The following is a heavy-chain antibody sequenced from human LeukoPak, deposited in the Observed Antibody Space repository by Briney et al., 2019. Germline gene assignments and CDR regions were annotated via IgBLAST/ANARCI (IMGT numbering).Heavy chain of an antibody. D-gene: IGHD6-6*01. CDR1: GGSISSSSYY. CDR2: IYYSGST. Sequence: SETLSLTCTVSGGSISSSSYYWGWIRQPPGKGLEWIGSIYYSGSTYYNPSLKSRVTISVDTSKNQFSLKLSSVTAADTAVYYCARDSPPRRRTSTSRKYCSSSNWFDPWGQGTLVTVSS. CDR3: ARDSPPRRRTSTSRKYCSSSNWFDP. J-gene: IGHJ5*02. V-gene: IGHV4-39*07.